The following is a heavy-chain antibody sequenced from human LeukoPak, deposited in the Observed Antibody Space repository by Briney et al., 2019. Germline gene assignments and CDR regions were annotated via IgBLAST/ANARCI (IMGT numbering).Heavy chain of an antibody. CDR1: GGSFSGYY. V-gene: IGHV4-34*01. D-gene: IGHD4-23*01. CDR3: ARARYGGDY. J-gene: IGHJ4*02. Sequence: SETLSLTCAVYGGSFSGYYWSWIRQPPGKGLEWIGEINHSGSTNYNPSLKSRVTISVDTSKNQFSLKLSSVTAADTAVYYCARARYGGDYWGQGTLVTVSS. CDR2: INHSGST.